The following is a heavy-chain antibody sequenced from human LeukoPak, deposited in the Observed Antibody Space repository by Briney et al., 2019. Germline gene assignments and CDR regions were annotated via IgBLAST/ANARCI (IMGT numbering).Heavy chain of an antibody. CDR2: IDQDGTEE. V-gene: IGHV3-7*03. D-gene: IGHD3-9*01. CDR3: ARGFDANYGMDV. CDR1: GFTFNTYW. Sequence: GGSLRLSRAASGFTFNTYWMNWVRQAPGKGLEWVANIDQDGTEEYYVESVKGRFTIFRDNAKNSVLLQMNSLRADDTAVYYCARGFDANYGMDVWGKGTTVTVSS. J-gene: IGHJ6*04.